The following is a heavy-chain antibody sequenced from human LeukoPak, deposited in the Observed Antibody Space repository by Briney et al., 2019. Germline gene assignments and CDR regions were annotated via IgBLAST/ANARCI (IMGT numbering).Heavy chain of an antibody. CDR1: GFTFSSYA. CDR3: AKDPDTAMAYYYYDGIDV. Sequence: GASLRLSCAASGFTFSSYAMSWVRQAPGKGLEWVSAISLNGGSTYYADSVQGRFTISRDNTKDTLYLQMNSLRAEDAAVYYCAKDPDTAMAYYYYDGIDVWGQGTTVTVSS. D-gene: IGHD5-18*01. CDR2: ISLNGGST. V-gene: IGHV3-23*01. J-gene: IGHJ6*02.